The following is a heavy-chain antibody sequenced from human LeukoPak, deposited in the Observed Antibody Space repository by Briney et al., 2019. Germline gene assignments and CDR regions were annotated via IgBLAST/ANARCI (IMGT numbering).Heavy chain of an antibody. CDR3: ARASGSYGPYYYYYMDV. CDR1: GGSISSSSYY. J-gene: IGHJ6*03. V-gene: IGHV4-39*01. D-gene: IGHD1-26*01. Sequence: SQTLSLTCTVSGGSISSSSYYWGWIRQPPGKGLEWIGSIYYSGSTYYNPSLKSRVTISVDTSKNQFSLKLSSVTAADTAVYYCARASGSYGPYYYYYMDVWGKGTTVTVSS. CDR2: IYYSGST.